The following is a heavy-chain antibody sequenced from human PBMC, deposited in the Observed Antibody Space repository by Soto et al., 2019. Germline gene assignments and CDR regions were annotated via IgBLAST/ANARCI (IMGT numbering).Heavy chain of an antibody. CDR3: ARDSMDYGDYHYYGMDV. J-gene: IGHJ6*02. CDR2: IYYSGST. D-gene: IGHD4-17*01. CDR1: GGSISSYY. Sequence: SETLSLTCTVSGGSISSYYWSWIRQPPGKGLEWIGYIYYSGSTNYNPSLKSRVTISVDTSKNQFSLKLSSVTAADTAVYYCARDSMDYGDYHYYGMDVWGQGTTVTVSS. V-gene: IGHV4-59*01.